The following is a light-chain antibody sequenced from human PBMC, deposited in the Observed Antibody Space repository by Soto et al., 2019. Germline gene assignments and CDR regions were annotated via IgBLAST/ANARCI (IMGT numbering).Light chain of an antibody. Sequence: IQLTQSPSSLSATVGDRVTITCRASQDISRALAWYQQKPGKAPNLLISPASNLRSGVPSRFSGSGSVTDFTLTINGLQPEDFATYWCQQLYGYPLTFGGGSKVEIK. CDR2: PAS. J-gene: IGKJ4*01. V-gene: IGKV1-9*01. CDR3: QQLYGYPLT. CDR1: QDISRA.